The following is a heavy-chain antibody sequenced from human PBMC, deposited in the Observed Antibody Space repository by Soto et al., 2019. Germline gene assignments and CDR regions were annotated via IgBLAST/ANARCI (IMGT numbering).Heavy chain of an antibody. D-gene: IGHD1-1*01. V-gene: IGHV4-30-4*01. CDR2: IFFTGTT. CDR1: GGSISHSNNY. J-gene: IGHJ4*02. CDR3: ARVSSGGNSEFDC. Sequence: QVQLQESGPGLVKPSQTLSLTCTVSGGSISHSNNYWSWIRQPPGKRPEWIGYIFFTGTTHYNPSLESRVSISVDTSKNQFSLSLPSVTAAAAAVYYCARVSSGGNSEFDCWGQGTLVTVSS.